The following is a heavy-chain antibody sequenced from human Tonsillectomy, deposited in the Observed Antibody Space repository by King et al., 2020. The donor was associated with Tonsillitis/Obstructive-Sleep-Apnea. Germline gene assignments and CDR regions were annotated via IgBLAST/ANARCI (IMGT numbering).Heavy chain of an antibody. V-gene: IGHV3-23*04. CDR1: GFTFSSYA. CDR3: AKEGSPPLIAVAGTNWFDP. J-gene: IGHJ5*02. D-gene: IGHD6-19*01. CDR2: ISGSGGST. Sequence: VQLVESGGGLVQPGGSLRLSCAASGFTFSSYAMSWVRQAPGKGLEWVSAISGSGGSTYYADSVKGRFTISRDNSKNTLYLQMNSLRAEDTAVYYCAKEGSPPLIAVAGTNWFDPWGQGTLVTVSS.